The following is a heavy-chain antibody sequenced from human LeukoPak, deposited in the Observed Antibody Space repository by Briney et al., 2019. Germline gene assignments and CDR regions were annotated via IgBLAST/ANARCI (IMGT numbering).Heavy chain of an antibody. CDR3: ARGGYSYAVGY. Sequence: SETLSLTCTVSGYSISMGYYWGGIRQPPGKGLEWIGSIYHSGGTYYNPSLKSRVTISVDTSKNQFSLKLSSVTAADTAVYYCARGGYSYAVGYWGQGTLVTVSS. CDR1: GYSISMGYY. V-gene: IGHV4-38-2*02. J-gene: IGHJ4*02. CDR2: IYHSGGT. D-gene: IGHD5-18*01.